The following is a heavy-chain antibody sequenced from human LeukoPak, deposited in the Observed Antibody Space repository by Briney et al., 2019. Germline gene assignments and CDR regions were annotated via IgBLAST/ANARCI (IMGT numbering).Heavy chain of an antibody. Sequence: QSGGSLRLSCAASGFTFSSYAMHWVHQAPGKGLEWLSFISSDGGNIYYTDSVKGRFTISRDNAKKTLYLDMNSLRVDDTAIYYCATSRVFDYWGQGILVTVSS. CDR2: ISSDGGNI. CDR1: GFTFSSYA. CDR3: ATSRVFDY. J-gene: IGHJ4*02. V-gene: IGHV3-48*03.